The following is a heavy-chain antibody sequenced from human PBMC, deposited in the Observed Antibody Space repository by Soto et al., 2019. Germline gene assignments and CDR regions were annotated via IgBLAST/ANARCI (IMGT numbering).Heavy chain of an antibody. J-gene: IGHJ4*02. V-gene: IGHV4-30-4*01. D-gene: IGHD5-18*01. CDR3: ARTEWIQLWFDY. CDR2: IYYSGTS. CDR1: GASISSGGYY. Sequence: QVQLLESGPGLVKPSQTLSLICNVSGASISSGGYYWSWISHRPGGGLEWLGFIYYSGTSHYNPSLKSRATISVDTSKNQFSLKLISVTAADTAVYYCARTEWIQLWFDYWGQGALVTVS.